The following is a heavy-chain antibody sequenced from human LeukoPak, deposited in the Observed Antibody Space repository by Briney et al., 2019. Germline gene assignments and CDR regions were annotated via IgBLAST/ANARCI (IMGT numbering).Heavy chain of an antibody. J-gene: IGHJ4*02. Sequence: SETLSLTCTVSVGSISSYYWSWLRQPPGKGLEWIGYIYYSGSTNYNPSLKSRVTISVDTSKNQFSLKLSSVTAADTAVYYCARDQAGYSSGWGYWGQGTLVTVSS. D-gene: IGHD6-19*01. CDR3: ARDQAGYSSGWGY. CDR2: IYYSGST. V-gene: IGHV4-59*01. CDR1: VGSISSYY.